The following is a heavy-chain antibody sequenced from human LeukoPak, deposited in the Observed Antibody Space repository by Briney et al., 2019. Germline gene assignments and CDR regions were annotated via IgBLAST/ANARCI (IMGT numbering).Heavy chain of an antibody. Sequence: SETLSLTCTVSGGSISSGGYYWSWIRQPPGKGLEWIGEIDHSGSTNYNPSLKSRVTISVDTSKNQFSLKLSSVTAADTAVYYCARAVGRAPSDCWGQGTLVTVSS. CDR2: IDHSGST. CDR1: GGSISSGGYY. V-gene: IGHV4-39*07. D-gene: IGHD1-26*01. J-gene: IGHJ4*02. CDR3: ARAVGRAPSDC.